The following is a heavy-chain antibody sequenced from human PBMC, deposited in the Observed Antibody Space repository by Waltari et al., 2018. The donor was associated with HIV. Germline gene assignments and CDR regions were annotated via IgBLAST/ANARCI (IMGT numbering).Heavy chain of an antibody. D-gene: IGHD4-17*01. CDR1: GFTFSSYA. CDR3: AKDADGDYYFDY. CDR2: SSGSGVST. J-gene: IGHJ4*02. Sequence: EVQLLESGGGLVQPGGSLRLSCAASGFTFSSYAMCWVRQAPGKGLGGVSASSGSGVSTYYADSVKGRFTISRDNSKNTLYLQMNSLRAEDTAVYYCAKDADGDYYFDYWGQGTLVTVSS. V-gene: IGHV3-23*01.